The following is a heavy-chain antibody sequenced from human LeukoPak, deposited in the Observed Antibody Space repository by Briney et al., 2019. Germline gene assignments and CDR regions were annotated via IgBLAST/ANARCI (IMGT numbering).Heavy chain of an antibody. J-gene: IGHJ4*02. Sequence: PSETLSLTCTVSGGSISSGYYWGWIRQPPGKGLEWIGSIYHSGSTYYNPSLKSRVTISVDTSKNQFSLKLSSVTAADTAVYYCARDYTRTPIDYWGQGTLVTVSS. V-gene: IGHV4-38-2*02. CDR3: ARDYTRTPIDY. CDR1: GGSISSGYY. D-gene: IGHD3-16*01. CDR2: IYHSGST.